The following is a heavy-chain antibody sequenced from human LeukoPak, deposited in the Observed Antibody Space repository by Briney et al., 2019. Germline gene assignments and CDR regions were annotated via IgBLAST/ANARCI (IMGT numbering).Heavy chain of an antibody. D-gene: IGHD2-2*01. CDR2: ISSDGSDI. CDR3: GRGKSPAAVDD. V-gene: IGHV3-74*01. Sequence: GGSLRLSCAASGFIFSNYYMHWVRQPPGKGRVWVSHISSDGSDIKYADSVKGRFTISRKNAKNTLYLQMNSLRVEDTALYYCGRGKSPAAVDDWGQGTLVTVPS. J-gene: IGHJ4*02. CDR1: GFIFSNYY.